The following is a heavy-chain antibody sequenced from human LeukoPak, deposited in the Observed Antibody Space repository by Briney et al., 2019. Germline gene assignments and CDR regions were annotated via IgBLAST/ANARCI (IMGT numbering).Heavy chain of an antibody. CDR1: GGSISSYY. Sequence: SETLSLTCTVSGGSISSYYWSWIRQPPGKGLEWIGYIYYSGSTNYNPSLKSRVTISVDTSKNQFSLKLSSVTAADTAVYYCARGVELRENWFDPWGQGTLATVSS. V-gene: IGHV4-59*01. CDR2: IYYSGST. CDR3: ARGVELRENWFDP. J-gene: IGHJ5*02. D-gene: IGHD1-26*01.